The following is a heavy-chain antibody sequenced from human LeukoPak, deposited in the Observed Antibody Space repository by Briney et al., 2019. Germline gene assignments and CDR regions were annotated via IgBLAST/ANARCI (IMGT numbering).Heavy chain of an antibody. CDR1: GFTFSSFG. CDR3: AKETDPFDSSGWQGGDY. CDR2: IRYDGSYK. V-gene: IGHV3-30*02. Sequence: PGGSLRLSCAASGFTFSSFGMHWVRQAPGKGLEWVAFIRYDGSYKYYADSVKGRFTISRDNSKNTLYLQMNSLRAEDTALYYCAKETDPFDSSGWQGGDYWGQGTLVTVSS. D-gene: IGHD6-19*01. J-gene: IGHJ4*02.